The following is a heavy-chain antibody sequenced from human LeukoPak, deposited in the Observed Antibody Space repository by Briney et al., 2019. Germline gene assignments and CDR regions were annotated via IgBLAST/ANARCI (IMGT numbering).Heavy chain of an antibody. D-gene: IGHD5-18*01. CDR1: GFTFSSYW. J-gene: IGHJ4*02. CDR3: ARGGYSYGLDY. CDR2: IKSKTDGGTT. V-gene: IGHV3-15*01. Sequence: GGSLRPSCAASGFTFSSYWMHWVRQAPGKGLEWVGRIKSKTDGGTTDYAAPVKGRFTISRDDSKNTLYLQMNSLRAEDTAVYYCARGGYSYGLDYWGQGTLVTVSS.